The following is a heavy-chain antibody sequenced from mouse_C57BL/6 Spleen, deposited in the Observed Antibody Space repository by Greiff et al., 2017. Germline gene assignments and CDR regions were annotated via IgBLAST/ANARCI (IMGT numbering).Heavy chain of an antibody. Sequence: QVQLQQPGAELVKPGASVKLSCKASGYTFTSYWMHWVKQRPGQGLEWIGMIHPNSGSTNYNQKFKGKATLTVDKSSSTAYMQLSSLTSEDSAVYYGAIEDYYGSSYVGYWGQGTTLTVSS. CDR2: IHPNSGST. V-gene: IGHV1-64*01. CDR3: AIEDYYGSSYVGY. D-gene: IGHD1-1*01. J-gene: IGHJ2*01. CDR1: GYTFTSYW.